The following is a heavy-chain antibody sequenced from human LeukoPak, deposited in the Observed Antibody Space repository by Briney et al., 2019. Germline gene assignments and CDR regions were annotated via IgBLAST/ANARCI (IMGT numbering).Heavy chain of an antibody. J-gene: IGHJ4*02. Sequence: GASVKVSCKASGYTFTSYGISWVRQAPGQGLEWMGWISAYNGNTNYAQKFQGRVTMTRDTSISTAYMELSRLRSDDTAVYYCARDWGGGYCSSTSCQNYFDYWGQGTLVTVSS. D-gene: IGHD2-2*03. CDR3: ARDWGGGYCSSTSCQNYFDY. V-gene: IGHV1-18*01. CDR1: GYTFTSYG. CDR2: ISAYNGNT.